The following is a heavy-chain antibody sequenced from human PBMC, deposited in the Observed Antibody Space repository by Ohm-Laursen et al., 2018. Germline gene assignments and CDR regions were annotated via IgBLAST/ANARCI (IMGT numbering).Heavy chain of an antibody. D-gene: IGHD3-22*01. CDR2: ISSSSSYI. J-gene: IGHJ6*02. Sequence: SLRLSCSASGFTFSSYSMNWVRQAPGKGLEWVSSISSSSSYIYYADSVKGRFTISRDNAKNSLYLQVNSLRAEDTAVYYCARAPYYYDSSGYYSFDYYGMDVWGQGTTVTVSS. CDR1: GFTFSSYS. V-gene: IGHV3-21*01. CDR3: ARAPYYYDSSGYYSFDYYGMDV.